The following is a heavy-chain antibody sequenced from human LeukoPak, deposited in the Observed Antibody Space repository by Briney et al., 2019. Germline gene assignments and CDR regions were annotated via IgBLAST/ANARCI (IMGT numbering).Heavy chain of an antibody. J-gene: IGHJ1*01. CDR1: GHSIIDSYY. V-gene: IGHV4-38-2*02. Sequence: SESLSLTCTVSGHSIIDSYYWGWIRQPPGKGLEWIGSIYHTGSTYYNPSLKSRLTISVDTSKNQFSLKLNSVTAADTAVYYCARAVDSSGFSSFQHWGQGTLVTVSS. CDR2: IYHTGST. CDR3: ARAVDSSGFSSFQH. D-gene: IGHD3-22*01.